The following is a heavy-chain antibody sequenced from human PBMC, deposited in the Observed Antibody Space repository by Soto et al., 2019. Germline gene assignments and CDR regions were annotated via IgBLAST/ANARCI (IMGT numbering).Heavy chain of an antibody. CDR2: IYPSDSDS. Sequence: GESLKISCKASVYSFTNYWIAWLRQMPGKGLEYMGIIYPSDSDSRYSPSFQGQVTFSADKSINTAYLQWSSLKASDTAMYYCARHGFYGDYSSNYFDPWGQGTLVTVSS. CDR1: VYSFTNYW. CDR3: ARHGFYGDYSSNYFDP. J-gene: IGHJ5*02. D-gene: IGHD4-17*01. V-gene: IGHV5-51*01.